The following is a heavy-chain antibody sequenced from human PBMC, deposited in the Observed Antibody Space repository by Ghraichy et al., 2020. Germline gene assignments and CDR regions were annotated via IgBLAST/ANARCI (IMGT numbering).Heavy chain of an antibody. V-gene: IGHV3-30*18. CDR2: ISYDGSNK. CDR1: GFTFSSYG. J-gene: IGHJ6*03. CDR3: AKDGSSGWYTYYYYYMDV. Sequence: LSLTCAASGFTFSSYGMHWVRQAPGKGLEWVAVISYDGSNKYYADSVKGRFTISRDNSKNTLYLQMNSLRAEDTAVYYCAKDGSSGWYTYYYYYMDVWGKGTTVTVSS. D-gene: IGHD6-19*01.